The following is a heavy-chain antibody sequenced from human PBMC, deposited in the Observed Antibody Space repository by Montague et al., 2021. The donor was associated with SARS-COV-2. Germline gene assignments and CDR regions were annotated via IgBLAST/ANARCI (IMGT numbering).Heavy chain of an antibody. CDR3: ARATYYGGPSDY. CDR2: TYAGGTT. J-gene: IGHJ4*02. V-gene: IGHV3-53*01. Sequence: SLRLSCAASGFTVSSTYVNWVRQAPGKGLEWVSVTYAGGTTYYADSVKGRFTISADNSKNTLYLQMHSLRAEDTAVYYCARATYYGGPSDYWGQGTLGTVSS. D-gene: IGHD4-23*01. CDR1: GFTVSSTY.